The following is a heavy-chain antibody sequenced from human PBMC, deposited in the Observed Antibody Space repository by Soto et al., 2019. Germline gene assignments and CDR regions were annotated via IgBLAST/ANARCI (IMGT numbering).Heavy chain of an antibody. Sequence: PSETLSLTCSVSRGCMTSSSYYWGWIRQPPGKGLEWIGSIYYSGSTYYNPSLEIRFTISIDTSKNKLSLKLSSVTAADTAVYYCARHDLVDYGDYNIHFDPWGQGALVTVS. J-gene: IGHJ5*02. D-gene: IGHD4-17*01. V-gene: IGHV4-39*01. CDR1: RGCMTSSSYY. CDR3: ARHDLVDYGDYNIHFDP. CDR2: IYYSGST.